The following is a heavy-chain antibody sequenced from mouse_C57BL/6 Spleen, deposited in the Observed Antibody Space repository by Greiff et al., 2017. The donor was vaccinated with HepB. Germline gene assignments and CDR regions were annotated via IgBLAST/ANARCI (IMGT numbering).Heavy chain of an antibody. CDR1: GYSITSGYD. Sequence: EVQLQESGPGMVKPSQSLSLTCTVTGYSITSGYDWHWIRHFPGNKLEWMGYISYSGSTNYNPSLKSRISITHDTSKNHFFLKLNSVTTEDTATYYCARGRGFSYAMDYWGQGTSVTVSS. J-gene: IGHJ4*01. V-gene: IGHV3-1*01. CDR2: ISYSGST. CDR3: ARGRGFSYAMDY.